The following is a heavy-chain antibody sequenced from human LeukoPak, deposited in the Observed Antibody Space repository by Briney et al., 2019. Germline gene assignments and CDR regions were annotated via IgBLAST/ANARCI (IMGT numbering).Heavy chain of an antibody. CDR1: GLTFSSHW. J-gene: IGHJ4*02. CDR3: TRLALVTTSGAFSDY. CDR2: IVHIGTGT. D-gene: IGHD4-17*01. V-gene: IGHV3-23*01. Sequence: GGSLRLSCAASGLTFSSHWMHWVRQAPGKGLEWVSSIVHIGTGTYYADSVKGRFTISRDNSKNTLFLQMNSLSAEDTAVYYCTRLALVTTSGAFSDYWGQGTLVTVSS.